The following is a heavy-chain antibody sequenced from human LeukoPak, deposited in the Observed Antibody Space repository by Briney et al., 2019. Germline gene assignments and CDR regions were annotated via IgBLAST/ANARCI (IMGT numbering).Heavy chain of an antibody. Sequence: SETLSLTCTVSGGSISSYYWSWIRQPPGKGLEWIGYIYYSGSTNYNPSLKSRVTISVDTSKNQFSLKLSSVTAADTAVYYCARDRAEGAFDIWGQGTMVTVST. CDR2: IYYSGST. D-gene: IGHD6-19*01. CDR3: ARDRAEGAFDI. J-gene: IGHJ3*02. CDR1: GGSISSYY. V-gene: IGHV4-59*01.